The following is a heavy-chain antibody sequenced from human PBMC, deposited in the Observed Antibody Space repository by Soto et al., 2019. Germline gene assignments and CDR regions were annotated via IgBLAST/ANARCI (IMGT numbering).Heavy chain of an antibody. D-gene: IGHD3-3*01. CDR1: GYTFTSYD. J-gene: IGHJ6*03. CDR2: MNPNSGNT. V-gene: IGHV1-8*01. CDR3: ARDNDFWSGYYYYYMDV. Sequence: ASVKVSCKASGYTFTSYDINWVRQATGQGLEWMGWMNPNSGNTGYAQKFQGRVAMTRNTSISTAYMELSSLRSEDTAVYYCARDNDFWSGYYYYYMDVWGKGTTVTVSS.